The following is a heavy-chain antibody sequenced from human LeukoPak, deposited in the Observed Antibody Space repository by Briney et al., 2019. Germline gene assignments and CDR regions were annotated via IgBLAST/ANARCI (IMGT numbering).Heavy chain of an antibody. J-gene: IGHJ4*02. CDR3: VRDPRSYTGYDETFYF. CDR1: GGSFSGYY. CDR2: ISHSGST. V-gene: IGHV4-34*01. Sequence: SETLSLTCAVYGGSFSGYYWSWIRQPPGKGLEWIGEISHSGSTNYNPSLKSRVTMSLDTSEDQVSLKLRSVTAADTAVDFCVRDPRSYTGYDETFYFWGQGTLVTVFS. D-gene: IGHD5-12*01.